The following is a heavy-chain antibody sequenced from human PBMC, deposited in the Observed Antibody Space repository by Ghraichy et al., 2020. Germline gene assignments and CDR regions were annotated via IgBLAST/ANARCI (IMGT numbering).Heavy chain of an antibody. CDR2: ISGSGGST. CDR3: ANTAYSGSPGAFDY. D-gene: IGHD1-26*01. J-gene: IGHJ4*02. V-gene: IGHV3-23*01. Sequence: GESLNISCAASGFTFSSYAMSWVRQAPGKGLEWVSAISGSGGSTYYADSVKGRFTISRDNSKNTLYLQMNSLRAEDTAVYYCANTAYSGSPGAFDYWGQGTLVTVSS. CDR1: GFTFSSYA.